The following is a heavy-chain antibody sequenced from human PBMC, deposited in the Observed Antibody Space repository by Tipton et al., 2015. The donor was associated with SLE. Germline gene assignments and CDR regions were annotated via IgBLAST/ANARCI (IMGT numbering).Heavy chain of an antibody. Sequence: LRLSCTVSGGSISSYYWSWIRQPAGKGLEWIGRIYTSGSTNYNPSLTSRVTMSVDTSKNQFSLKLSSVTAADTAVYYCARWDRGKFDHWGQGTLVTVSS. V-gene: IGHV4-4*07. D-gene: IGHD3-16*01. CDR2: IYTSGST. J-gene: IGHJ4*02. CDR3: ARWDRGKFDH. CDR1: GGSISSYY.